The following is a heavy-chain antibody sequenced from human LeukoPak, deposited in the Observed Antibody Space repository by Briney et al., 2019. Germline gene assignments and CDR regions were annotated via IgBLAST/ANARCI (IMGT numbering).Heavy chain of an antibody. Sequence: PGGSLRLSCAASGFTFSNAWMNWVRQAPGKGLEWVGRIKSKTDGGTTDYAAPVKGRFTISRDDSKNTLYLQMNSLKTEDTAVYYCTTEYDSSGYYYYFDYWGQGTLVTVSS. V-gene: IGHV3-15*07. CDR2: IKSKTDGGTT. CDR3: TTEYDSSGYYYYFDY. J-gene: IGHJ4*02. CDR1: GFTFSNAW. D-gene: IGHD3-22*01.